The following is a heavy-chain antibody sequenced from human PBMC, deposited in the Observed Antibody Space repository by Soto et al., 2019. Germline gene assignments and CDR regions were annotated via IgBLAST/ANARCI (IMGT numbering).Heavy chain of an antibody. CDR1: GFSFSNFA. V-gene: IGHV3-23*01. CDR3: GTGNNGTAV. Sequence: GGSLRLSYAASGFSFSNFAMNWVRQAPGKGLEWVSGISGSGGSTRYPVSVKGRFTISRDNSKNTLYLQMSSLRAEDTSVYYCGTGNNGTAVSGQGTTVLVSS. J-gene: IGHJ6*02. CDR2: ISGSGGST.